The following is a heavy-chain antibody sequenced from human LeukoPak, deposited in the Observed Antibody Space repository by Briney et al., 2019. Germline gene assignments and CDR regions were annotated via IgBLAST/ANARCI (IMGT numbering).Heavy chain of an antibody. Sequence: GESLKISCMGSGYSFTSYWISWVRQMPGKGLEWMGRIDPSDSYTNYSPSFQGHVTISADKSISTAYLQWSSLKASDTAMYYCARLDVDTAMVIDYWGQGTPVTVSS. J-gene: IGHJ4*02. CDR2: IDPSDSYT. CDR1: GYSFTSYW. D-gene: IGHD5-18*01. V-gene: IGHV5-10-1*01. CDR3: ARLDVDTAMVIDY.